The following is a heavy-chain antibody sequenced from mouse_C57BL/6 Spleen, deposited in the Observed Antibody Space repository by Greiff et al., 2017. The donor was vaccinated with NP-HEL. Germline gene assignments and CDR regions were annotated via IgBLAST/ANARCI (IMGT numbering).Heavy chain of an antibody. CDR1: GFTFSSYT. CDR2: ISGGGGNT. D-gene: IGHD1-1*01. CDR3: ARLYGSSYGYFDV. V-gene: IGHV5-9*01. J-gene: IGHJ1*03. Sequence: EVQLVESGGGLVKPGGSLKLSCAASGFTFSSYTMSWVRQTPEKRLEWVATISGGGGNTYYPDSVKGRFTISRDNAKNTLYLQMSSLRSEDTALYYCARLYGSSYGYFDVWGTGTTVTVSS.